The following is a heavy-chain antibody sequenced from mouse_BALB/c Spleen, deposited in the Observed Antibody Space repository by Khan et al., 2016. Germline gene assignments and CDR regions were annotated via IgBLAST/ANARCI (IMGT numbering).Heavy chain of an antibody. CDR2: INPYNDGT. CDR3: ARYGNDGLFAY. D-gene: IGHD1-1*01. J-gene: IGHJ3*01. CDR1: GYTFTSYV. V-gene: IGHV1S136*01. Sequence: VQLQQSGPELVKPGASVKMSCKATGYTFTSYVMHWVKQKPGQGLEWIGDINPYNDGTKYNEKFKGKATLTSDKSSSTAYMELASLTSEDSAVYYSARYGNDGLFAYWGQGTLVTVSA.